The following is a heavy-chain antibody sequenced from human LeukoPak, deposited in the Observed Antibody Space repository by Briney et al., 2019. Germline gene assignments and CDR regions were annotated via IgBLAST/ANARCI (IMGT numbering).Heavy chain of an antibody. CDR2: INPNSGGT. CDR3: AREARLGCSGGSCYSDVIDY. J-gene: IGHJ4*02. V-gene: IGHV1-2*02. CDR1: GYTFTGYY. Sequence: GASVKVSCKASGYTFTGYYMHWVRQAPGQGLEWMGWINPNSGGTNYAQKFQGRVTMTRDTSTSTAYMELSRLRSDDTAVYYCAREARLGCSGGSCYSDVIDYWGQGTLVTVSS. D-gene: IGHD2-15*01.